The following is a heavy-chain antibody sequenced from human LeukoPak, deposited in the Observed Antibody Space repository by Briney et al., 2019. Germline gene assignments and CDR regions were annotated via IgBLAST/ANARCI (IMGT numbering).Heavy chain of an antibody. CDR1: GYTFTGYY. CDR3: ARDASYCSSTSCYLINWFDP. J-gene: IGHJ5*02. D-gene: IGHD2-2*01. V-gene: IGHV1-2*02. Sequence: ASVKVSCKASGYTFTGYYMHWVRQAPGQGLEWMGWINSNSGGTNYAQKFQGRVTMTRDTSISTAYMELSRLRSDDTAVYYCARDASYCSSTSCYLINWFDPWGQGTLVTVSS. CDR2: INSNSGGT.